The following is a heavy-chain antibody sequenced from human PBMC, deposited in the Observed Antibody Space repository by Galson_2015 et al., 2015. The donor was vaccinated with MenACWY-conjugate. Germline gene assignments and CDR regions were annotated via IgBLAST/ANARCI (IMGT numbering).Heavy chain of an antibody. D-gene: IGHD2-8*02. Sequence: SLRLSCAASGFTFSTYWMHWVRQAPGKGLVWVSRVNSDGRSTSYADSVKGRFSISRDNAKNTLYLQMNSLRAEDTAAYYCARAYCTGTSCAGSFDHWGRGTLVTVSS. CDR3: ARAYCTGTSCAGSFDH. CDR1: GFTFSTYW. CDR2: VNSDGRST. J-gene: IGHJ5*02. V-gene: IGHV3-74*01.